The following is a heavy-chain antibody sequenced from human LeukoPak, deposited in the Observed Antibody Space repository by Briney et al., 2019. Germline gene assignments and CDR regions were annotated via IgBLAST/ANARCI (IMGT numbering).Heavy chain of an antibody. D-gene: IGHD3-10*01. J-gene: IGHJ4*02. Sequence: PSETLSLTCTVSGGSISSGDYYWSWIRQPPGKGLEWIGYIYYSGNTYYNPSLKSRVTISVDTSKNQFSLKLSSVTAADTAVYYCARGPEFYYGSEDWGQGTLVTVSS. V-gene: IGHV4-30-4*01. CDR1: GGSISSGDYY. CDR3: ARGPEFYYGSED. CDR2: IYYSGNT.